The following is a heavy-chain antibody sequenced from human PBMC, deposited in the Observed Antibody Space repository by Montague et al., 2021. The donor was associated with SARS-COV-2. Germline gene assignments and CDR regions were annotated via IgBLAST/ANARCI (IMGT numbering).Heavy chain of an antibody. Sequence: SLRLSCAASGFTFSSYSMNWVRQAPGKGLEWVSSISSSSSYIYYADSVKGRFTISRDNAKNSLHLQMNSLRAEDTAVYYCARELRTYYYDSSGDAFDIWGQGTMVTVSS. CDR1: GFTFSSYS. CDR2: ISSSSSYI. V-gene: IGHV3-21*01. CDR3: ARELRTYYYDSSGDAFDI. D-gene: IGHD3-22*01. J-gene: IGHJ3*02.